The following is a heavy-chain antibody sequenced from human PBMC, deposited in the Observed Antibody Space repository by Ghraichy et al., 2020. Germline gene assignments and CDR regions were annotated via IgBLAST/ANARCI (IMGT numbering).Heavy chain of an antibody. D-gene: IGHD3-9*01. CDR1: GGSISSSSYY. CDR3: ARLGPYYDILTGYYIEEGFDDY. CDR2: IYYSGST. V-gene: IGHV4-39*01. J-gene: IGHJ4*02. Sequence: SETLSLTCTVSGGSISSSSYYWGWIRQPPGKGLEWIGSIYYSGSTYYNPSLKSRVTISVDTSKNQFSLKLSSVTAADTAVYYCARLGPYYDILTGYYIEEGFDDYWGQGTLVTVSS.